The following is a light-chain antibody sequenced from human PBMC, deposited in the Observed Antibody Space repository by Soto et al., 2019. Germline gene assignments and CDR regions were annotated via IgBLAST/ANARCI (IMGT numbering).Light chain of an antibody. CDR3: QRWYSYYS. V-gene: IGKV1-5*01. CDR1: QSIGIS. CDR2: DAS. Sequence: DIQMTQSPSTLSAFVGDRVTITCRASQSIGISLAWLQQKPGKAPTFLIYDASTLESGVPYRFSGGGSRTEFALTISSLQPDDFATYYTQRWYSYYSFGQGTTLEIK. J-gene: IGKJ2*03.